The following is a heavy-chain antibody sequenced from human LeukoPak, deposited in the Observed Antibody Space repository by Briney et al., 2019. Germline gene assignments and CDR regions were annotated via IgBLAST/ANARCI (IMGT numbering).Heavy chain of an antibody. J-gene: IGHJ5*02. CDR1: GYTFTGYY. V-gene: IGHV1-2*02. D-gene: IGHD1-14*01. CDR3: ARTKNLYPGWFDP. CDR2: ITPHNGGT. Sequence: ASVKVSCKASGYTFTGYYIHWVRQAPGQGLEWMGWITPHNGGTKYAQKFQGGVTMTTDTSISTAYMELSTLRSDDTAVYYCARTKNLYPGWFDPWGQRTLVTVSS.